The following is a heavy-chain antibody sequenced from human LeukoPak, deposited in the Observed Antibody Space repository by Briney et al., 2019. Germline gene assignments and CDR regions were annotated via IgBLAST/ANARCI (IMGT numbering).Heavy chain of an antibody. CDR2: IYSSGSA. Sequence: SETLSLTCTVSGGSISTKTYSWGWIRQPPGKGLEWIGNIYSSGSAYNNPSLKSRVTISVDTSKNQFSLNLSSVTAADTAVYYCASGNKYYDILTGYHMGWFDPWGQGTLVTVSS. CDR1: GGSISTKTYS. CDR3: ASGNKYYDILTGYHMGWFDP. J-gene: IGHJ5*02. V-gene: IGHV4-39*07. D-gene: IGHD3-9*01.